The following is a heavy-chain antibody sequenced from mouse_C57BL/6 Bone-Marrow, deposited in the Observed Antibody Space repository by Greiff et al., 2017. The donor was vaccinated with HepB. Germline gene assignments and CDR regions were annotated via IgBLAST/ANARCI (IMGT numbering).Heavy chain of an antibody. CDR1: GSPFPDPL. V-gene: IGHV1-11*01. CDR3: GTNGYDRAY. J-gene: IGHJ3*01. Sequence: QLPPSGSELASPVSSVPLSCTSSGSPFPDPLMHWVNKRPGQGLEWIGRIYPVSGETNYNQKFMGKATFSVDRSSSTVYMVLNSLTSEDPAVYYCGTNGYDRAYWGQGTLVTVSA. CDR2: IYPVSGET. D-gene: IGHD2-2*01.